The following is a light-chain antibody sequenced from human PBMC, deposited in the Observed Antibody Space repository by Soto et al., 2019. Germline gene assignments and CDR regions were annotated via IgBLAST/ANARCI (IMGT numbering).Light chain of an antibody. J-gene: IGLJ2*01. V-gene: IGLV1-40*01. Sequence: QSVLTQPPSVSGAPGQRVTISCTGSSSNIGAGYDVHWYQQLPGTAPKLLIYVNSNRPSGVPDRFSGSKSGTSASLAITRLQAEDEADYYCQSYDSSVVFGGGTKLTVL. CDR3: QSYDSSVV. CDR2: VNS. CDR1: SSNIGAGYD.